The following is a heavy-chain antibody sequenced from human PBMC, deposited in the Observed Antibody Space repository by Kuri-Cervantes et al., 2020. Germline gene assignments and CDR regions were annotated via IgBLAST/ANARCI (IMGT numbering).Heavy chain of an antibody. CDR3: ATAGANWGLNHFDS. Sequence: SQTLSLTCAVYGESLSGNYWSWIRQPPGKGPEWIGEINHIGNNKYNPSLKSRVTISVDTSKNQFSLKLSSVTAADTAVYYCATAGANWGLNHFDSWGQGTLVTVSS. V-gene: IGHV4-34*01. D-gene: IGHD7-27*01. CDR2: INHIGNN. J-gene: IGHJ4*02. CDR1: GESLSGNY.